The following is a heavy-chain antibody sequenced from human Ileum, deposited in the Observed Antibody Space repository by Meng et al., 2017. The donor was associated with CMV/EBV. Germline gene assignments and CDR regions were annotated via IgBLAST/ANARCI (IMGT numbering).Heavy chain of an antibody. V-gene: IGHV4-59*01. J-gene: IGHJ6*02. D-gene: IGHD3-10*01. Sequence: GSLRLSCTVSGCSISSYYWSWIRQPPGRGLEWIGYIYYSGSTNYNPSLKSRVTISVDTSKNQFSLKLSSVTAADTAVYYCARDSQYYYGSGSYYTYGMDVWGQGTTVTVSS. CDR1: GCSISSYY. CDR2: IYYSGST. CDR3: ARDSQYYYGSGSYYTYGMDV.